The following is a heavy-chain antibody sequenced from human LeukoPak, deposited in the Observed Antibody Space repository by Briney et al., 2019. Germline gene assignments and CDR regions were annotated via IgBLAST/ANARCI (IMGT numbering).Heavy chain of an antibody. Sequence: SETLSLTCTVSGDSISSYYWSWIRQPPGKGLEWIGYIYYIGSTNYNPSLKSRVTISVDTSKNQFSLKLSSVTAADTAVYYCTRDYAFDIWGQGTMVTVSS. CDR3: TRDYAFDI. V-gene: IGHV4-59*01. J-gene: IGHJ3*02. CDR2: IYYIGST. CDR1: GDSISSYY.